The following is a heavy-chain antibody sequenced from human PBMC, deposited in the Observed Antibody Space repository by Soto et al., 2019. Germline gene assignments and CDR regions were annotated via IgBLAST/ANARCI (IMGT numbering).Heavy chain of an antibody. D-gene: IGHD5-12*01. J-gene: IGHJ1*01. CDR3: ASRGYSGYDYVPGIAVAGPAPFQH. CDR1: GYTFTSYG. CDR2: ISAYNGNT. Sequence: ASVKVSCKASGYTFTSYGISWVRQAPGQGLEWMGWISAYNGNTNYAQKFQGRVTITADESTSTAYMELSSLRSEDTAVYYCASRGYSGYDYVPGIAVAGPAPFQHWGQGTLVTVSS. V-gene: IGHV1-18*01.